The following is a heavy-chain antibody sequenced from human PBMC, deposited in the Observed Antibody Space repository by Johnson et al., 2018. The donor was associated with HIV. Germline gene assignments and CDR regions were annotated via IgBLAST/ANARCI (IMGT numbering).Heavy chain of an antibody. D-gene: IGHD1-26*01. CDR2: IGTAGDT. V-gene: IGHV3-13*01. CDR1: GFTFSSYD. CDR3: ATSMGATGLAFDI. J-gene: IGHJ3*02. Sequence: VQLVESGGGLVQPGGSLRLSCAASGFTFSSYDMHWDRQATGKGLEWVSAIGTAGDTYSPGSVQGRFTISRESAKNSLYLQMNSLRAGDTDVYYCATSMGATGLAFDIWGQGTMVTVSS.